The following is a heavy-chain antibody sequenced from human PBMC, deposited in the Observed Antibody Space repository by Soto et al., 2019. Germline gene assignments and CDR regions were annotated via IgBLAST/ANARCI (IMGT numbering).Heavy chain of an antibody. CDR1: GFTFSSYW. V-gene: IGHV3-74*01. Sequence: GGSLRLSCAASGFTFSSYWMHWVRQAPGKGLAWVSRINPDGSATNYADSVKGRFTISRDNAKNTLYLQMNSLRAEDTAVFYCGRGGSDSPMAPGYWGQGTLVTVSS. CDR3: GRGGSDSPMAPGY. J-gene: IGHJ4*02. CDR2: INPDGSAT. D-gene: IGHD5-18*01.